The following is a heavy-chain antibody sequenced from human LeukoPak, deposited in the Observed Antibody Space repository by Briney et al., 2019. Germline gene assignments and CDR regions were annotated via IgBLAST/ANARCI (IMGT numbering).Heavy chain of an antibody. J-gene: IGHJ4*02. V-gene: IGHV4-59*01. Sequence: SETLSLTCTVSGGSISEYHWSWIRQSPGKGLEWIGYIYSSGSTNYNPSLKSRVTISVDASKNQFSLKLSSVTAADTAVYYCARDSLGIDYWGQGTLVTVSS. CDR3: ARDSLGIDY. CDR1: GGSISEYH. D-gene: IGHD1-26*01. CDR2: IYSSGST.